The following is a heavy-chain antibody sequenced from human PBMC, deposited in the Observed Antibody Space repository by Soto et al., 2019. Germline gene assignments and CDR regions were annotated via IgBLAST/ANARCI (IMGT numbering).Heavy chain of an antibody. Sequence: EVQLVESGGGLVQPGGSLRLSCAASGFTVSTKYMSWVRQAPGKGLEWVSVIYSGGSTFYADSVRGRFTISRDNSKNTVNLQMNSLRAEDTAVYYCARDPCAADYWCQGNLVTVSS. J-gene: IGHJ4*02. CDR2: IYSGGST. CDR1: GFTVSTKY. V-gene: IGHV3-66*01. D-gene: IGHD2-21*01. CDR3: ARDPCAADY.